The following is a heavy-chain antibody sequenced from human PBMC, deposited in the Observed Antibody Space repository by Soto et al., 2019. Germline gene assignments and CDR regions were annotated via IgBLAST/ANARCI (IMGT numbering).Heavy chain of an antibody. Sequence: GGSLRLSCAASGFTFSSYSMNWVRQAPGKELEWVSSISSSSSYIYYADSVKGRFTISRDNAKNSLYLQMNSLRAEDTAVYYCARDYYGDYYFDYWGQGTLVTVSS. D-gene: IGHD4-17*01. V-gene: IGHV3-21*01. CDR3: ARDYYGDYYFDY. CDR1: GFTFSSYS. J-gene: IGHJ4*02. CDR2: ISSSSSYI.